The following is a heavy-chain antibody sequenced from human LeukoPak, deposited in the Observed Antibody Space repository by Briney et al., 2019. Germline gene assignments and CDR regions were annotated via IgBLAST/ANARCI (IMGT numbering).Heavy chain of an antibody. Sequence: PGGSLRLPCAASGFTFSSYSMNWVRQAPGKGLEWVSYISSSSSTIYYADSVKGRFTISRDNAKNSLYLQMNSLRDEDTAVYYCARDEGYSGYVDAFDIWGQGTMVTVSS. CDR2: ISSSSSTI. V-gene: IGHV3-48*02. D-gene: IGHD5-12*01. CDR3: ARDEGYSGYVDAFDI. CDR1: GFTFSSYS. J-gene: IGHJ3*02.